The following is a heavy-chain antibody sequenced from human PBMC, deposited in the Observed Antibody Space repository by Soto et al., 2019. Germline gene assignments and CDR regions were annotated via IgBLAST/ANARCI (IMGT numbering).Heavy chain of an antibody. J-gene: IGHJ4*02. CDR1: GFSLSTSGVS. CDR3: ANRVGSRGAFDY. V-gene: IGHV2-5*01. CDR2: IYWNDDK. Sequence: QITLKESGPTLVKPTQTVTLTCTFSGFSLSTSGVSVGWIRQPPGKALEWLAFIYWNDDKRYRPSLKSRLAITKDNSKKQVVLTMTNVDPADTDTYYCANRVGSRGAFDYWGQGTRVTVSS. D-gene: IGHD3-10*01.